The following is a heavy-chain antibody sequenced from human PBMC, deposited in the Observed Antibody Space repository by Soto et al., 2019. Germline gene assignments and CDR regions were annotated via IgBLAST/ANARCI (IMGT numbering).Heavy chain of an antibody. D-gene: IGHD2-2*01. J-gene: IGHJ6*02. CDR1: GGTFGSYA. Sequence: SMKVSCKASGGTFGSYAISWVRQAPGQGLEWMGGIIPIPGTANYAQKFQGRVTIAADESTSTAYMELSSLRSEDTAVYYCARSQGSSTSLEIYYYYYYGMDVWGQGTTVTVSS. CDR2: IIPIPGTA. CDR3: ARSQGSSTSLEIYYYYYYGMDV. V-gene: IGHV1-69*01.